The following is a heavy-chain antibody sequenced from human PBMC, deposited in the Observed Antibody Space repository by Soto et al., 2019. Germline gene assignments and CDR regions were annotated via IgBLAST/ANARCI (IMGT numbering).Heavy chain of an antibody. CDR2: ISRNGNNI. Sequence: PGGSLRLSCAASGFTFSSYAMSWVRQAPGKGLEWVSSISRNGNNIYYADSVKGRFTISRDNAENSLYLQMNSLRAEDTAVYYCARVFGVSSRPRGYYYYMDAWGKGTTVTVSS. J-gene: IGHJ6*03. V-gene: IGHV3-21*01. D-gene: IGHD3-3*01. CDR1: GFTFSSYA. CDR3: ARVFGVSSRPRGYYYYMDA.